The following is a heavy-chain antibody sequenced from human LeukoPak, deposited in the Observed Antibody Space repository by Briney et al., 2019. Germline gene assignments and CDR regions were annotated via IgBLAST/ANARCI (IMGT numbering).Heavy chain of an antibody. CDR1: GGSISSSSYY. V-gene: IGHV4-39*07. J-gene: IGHJ4*02. D-gene: IGHD3-22*01. Sequence: PSETLSLTCTVSGGSISSSSYYWGWIRQPPWKGLEWIGSIYYSGSTNYNPSLKSRVTISVDTSKNQFSLKLSSVTAADTAVYYCARLTYYYDSSGYSFDYWGQGTLVTVSS. CDR3: ARLTYYYDSSGYSFDY. CDR2: IYYSGST.